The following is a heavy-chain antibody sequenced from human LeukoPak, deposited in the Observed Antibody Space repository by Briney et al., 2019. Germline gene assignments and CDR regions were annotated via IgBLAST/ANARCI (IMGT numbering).Heavy chain of an antibody. D-gene: IGHD3-10*01. J-gene: IGHJ5*02. CDR2: IYYSGST. V-gene: IGHV4-59*08. CDR3: ARVLYGSGSYYLRP. Sequence: SETLSLTCSVSGGSISSYYWSWIRQPPGKGLEWIGYIYYSGSTNYNPSLKSRVTMSVDTSNNQFSLKLSSVTAADTAVYYCARVLYGSGSYYLRPWGQGTLVTVSS. CDR1: GGSISSYY.